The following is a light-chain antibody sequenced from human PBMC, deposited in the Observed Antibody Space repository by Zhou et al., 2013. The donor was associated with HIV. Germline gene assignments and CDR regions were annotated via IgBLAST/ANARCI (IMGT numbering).Light chain of an antibody. CDR1: QSLLHRNGYNY. J-gene: IGKJ2*01. CDR2: LGS. V-gene: IGKV2-28*01. Sequence: DIVMTQSPLSLPVTPGEPASISCRSSQSLLHRNGYNYLDWYLQKPGQSPQLLIYLGSTRAAGVPDRFSGSGSGTDFTLNISRVEAEDVGIYYCMQGTYWYAFGQGTKLEIK. CDR3: MQGTYWYA.